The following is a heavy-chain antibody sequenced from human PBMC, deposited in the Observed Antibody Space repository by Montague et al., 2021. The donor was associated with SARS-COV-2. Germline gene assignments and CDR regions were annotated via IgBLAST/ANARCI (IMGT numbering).Heavy chain of an antibody. D-gene: IGHD3-10*01. V-gene: IGHV4-59*13. Sequence: SETLSLTCTVSGVSISSYYWTWIRQPPGKGLEWIGYIYYTGSTNYNPSLQSRVTISLDTSKNQFSLKLSSVTAADTAVYYCARGRYYGRKDYYYGVDVWGQGTTVTVSS. CDR3: ARGRYYGRKDYYYGVDV. J-gene: IGHJ6*02. CDR1: GVSISSYY. CDR2: IYYTGST.